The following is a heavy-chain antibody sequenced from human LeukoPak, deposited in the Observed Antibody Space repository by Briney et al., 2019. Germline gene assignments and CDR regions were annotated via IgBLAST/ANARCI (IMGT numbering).Heavy chain of an antibody. CDR3: ARDLYYYGSGSFGKYYYYGMDV. CDR1: GFTFSSYG. V-gene: IGHV3-30*02. CDR2: IRYDGSNK. D-gene: IGHD3-10*01. J-gene: IGHJ6*02. Sequence: PGGSLRLSCAASGFTFSSYGMHWVRQAPGKGLEWVAFIRYDGSNKYYADSVKGRFTISRDNSKNTLYLQMNSLRAEDTAVYYCARDLYYYGSGSFGKYYYYGMDVWSQGTTVTVSS.